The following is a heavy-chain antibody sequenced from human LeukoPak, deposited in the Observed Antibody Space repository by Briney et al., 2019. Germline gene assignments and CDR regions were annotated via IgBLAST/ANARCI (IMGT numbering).Heavy chain of an antibody. J-gene: IGHJ4*02. V-gene: IGHV3-23*01. CDR1: GFTFSSYA. CDR3: AKVVQYDFWSGYYTFDY. Sequence: GGSLRLSCAASGFTFSSYAMSWVRQAPAKGLEWVSAISGSGGSTYYADSVKGRFTISRDNSKNTLYLQMNSLRAEDTAVYYCAKVVQYDFWSGYYTFDYWGQGTLVTVSS. D-gene: IGHD3-3*01. CDR2: ISGSGGST.